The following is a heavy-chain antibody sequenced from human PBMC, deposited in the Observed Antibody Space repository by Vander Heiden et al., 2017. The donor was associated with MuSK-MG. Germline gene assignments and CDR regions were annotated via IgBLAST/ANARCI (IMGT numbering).Heavy chain of an antibody. J-gene: IGHJ4*02. CDR2: INHSGST. V-gene: IGHV4-34*01. D-gene: IGHD1-26*01. Sequence: QVQLQQWGAGLLKPSETLSLTCAVYGGSFSGYYWSWIRQPPGKGLEWIGEINHSGSTNYNPSLKSRVTISVDTSKNQFSLKLSSVTAADTAVYYCARIGGSSAPGAPNFDYWGQGTLVTVSS. CDR3: ARIGGSSAPGAPNFDY. CDR1: GGSFSGYY.